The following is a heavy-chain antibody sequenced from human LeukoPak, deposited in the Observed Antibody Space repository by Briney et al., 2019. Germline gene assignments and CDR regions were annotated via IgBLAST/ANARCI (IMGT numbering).Heavy chain of an antibody. V-gene: IGHV1-2*06. D-gene: IGHD3-10*01. CDR3: VSHYGPGPV. CDR2: IYPKSGDT. Sequence: ASVKVSCKTSGYNFNDHHVHWVRQAPGQGLEWMGRIYPKSGDTDYPQKFQISATMTRDTSITTAYMELTSLRSDDTAVYYCVSHYGPGPVWGQGTLVTVS. J-gene: IGHJ4*02. CDR1: GYNFNDHH.